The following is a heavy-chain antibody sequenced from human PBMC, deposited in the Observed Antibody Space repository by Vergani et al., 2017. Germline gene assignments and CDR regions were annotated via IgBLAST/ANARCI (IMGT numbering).Heavy chain of an antibody. CDR3: AREGVYYYDISGYEG. CDR2: IYNSGST. V-gene: IGHV4-61*02. Sequence: QVQLQESGPGLVKPSQTLSLTCAVSGGSLSSGSYYWSWIGQPAGKGREWIGRIYNSGSTNYNPSLKSRVTISVDTSKKQFSLKLSPVTAADTAVYYCAREGVYYYDISGYEGWGQGTLVTVSS. D-gene: IGHD3-22*01. CDR1: GGSLSSGSYY. J-gene: IGHJ4*02.